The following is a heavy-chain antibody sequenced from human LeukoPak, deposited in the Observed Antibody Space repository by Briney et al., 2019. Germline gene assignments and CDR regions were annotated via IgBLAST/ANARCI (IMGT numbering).Heavy chain of an antibody. J-gene: IGHJ4*02. V-gene: IGHV3-30*18. D-gene: IGHD4-17*01. CDR2: FSYNGINK. CDR3: AKEGASYGDSPMDY. CDR1: GFSFSDYG. Sequence: GGSLRLSCVASGFSFSDYGMHWVRQAPGQGLEWVAVFSYNGINKYYADSVKGRFTISRDNSKNTVYLQMNGLRAEDTAVYYCAKEGASYGDSPMDYWGQGTLVTVSS.